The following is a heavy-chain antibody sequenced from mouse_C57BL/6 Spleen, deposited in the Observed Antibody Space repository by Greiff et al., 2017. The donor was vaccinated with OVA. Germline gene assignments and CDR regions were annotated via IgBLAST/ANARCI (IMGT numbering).Heavy chain of an antibody. Sequence: DVMLVESGGDLVKPGGSLKLSCAASGFTFSSYGMSWVRQTPDKRLEWVATISSGGSYTYYPDSVKGRFTISRDNAKNTLYLQMSSLKSEDTAMYYCARQYDYDVGNYFDYWGQGTTLTVSS. CDR2: ISSGGSYT. D-gene: IGHD2-4*01. V-gene: IGHV5-6*02. J-gene: IGHJ2*01. CDR3: ARQYDYDVGNYFDY. CDR1: GFTFSSYG.